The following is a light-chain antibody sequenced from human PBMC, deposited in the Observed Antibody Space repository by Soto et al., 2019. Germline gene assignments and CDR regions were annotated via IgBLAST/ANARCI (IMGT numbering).Light chain of an antibody. Sequence: QSVLTQPPSVSGAPGQRVTISCTGSSSNIGAGYDVHWYQQLPGTAPKLLISANNIRPSGVPDRFSGSKSGTSASLAITGRQAEDEDDYYCQSYDSSLSGAGVFGGGTKLTVL. CDR2: ANN. J-gene: IGLJ3*02. CDR3: QSYDSSLSGAGV. CDR1: SSNIGAGYD. V-gene: IGLV1-40*01.